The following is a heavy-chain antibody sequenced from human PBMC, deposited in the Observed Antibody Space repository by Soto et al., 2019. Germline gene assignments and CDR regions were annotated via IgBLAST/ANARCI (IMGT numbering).Heavy chain of an antibody. V-gene: IGHV1-24*01. Sequence: ASVKVSCKVSGFTLIELPMHWVRQAPGKGLEWLGGFEPEDGKTNYAQKFQGRVTITEDKSTDTAYMELSSLRSEDTAVYYCAADQGLTIPFDPWGQGTLVTVSS. CDR1: GFTLIELP. CDR3: AADQGLTIPFDP. CDR2: FEPEDGKT. D-gene: IGHD3-9*01. J-gene: IGHJ5*02.